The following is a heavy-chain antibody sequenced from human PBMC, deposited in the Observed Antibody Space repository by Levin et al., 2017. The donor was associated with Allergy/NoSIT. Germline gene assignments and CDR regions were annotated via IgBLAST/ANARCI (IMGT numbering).Heavy chain of an antibody. D-gene: IGHD2-8*01. J-gene: IGHJ4*02. CDR1: GGSVSSGSYY. CDR3: ARASSSYCTNGVCHAPNDY. Sequence: TSETLSLTCTVSGGSVSSGSYYWSWIRQPPGKGLEWIGYIYYSGSTNYNPSLKSRVTISVDTSKNQFSLKLSSVTAADTAVYYCARASSSYCTNGVCHAPNDYWGQGTLVTVSS. CDR2: IYYSGST. V-gene: IGHV4-61*01.